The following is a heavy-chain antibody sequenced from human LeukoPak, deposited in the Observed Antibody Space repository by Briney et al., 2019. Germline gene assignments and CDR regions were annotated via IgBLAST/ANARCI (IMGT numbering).Heavy chain of an antibody. CDR2: ISGSGGST. CDR1: GFTFSSYA. D-gene: IGHD1-14*01. CDR3: AHTDTFREPPTYYYYYGMDV. J-gene: IGHJ6*02. V-gene: IGHV3-23*01. Sequence: GGSLRLSCAASGFTFSSYAMSWVRQAPGKGLEWVSAISGSGGSTYYADSVKGRFTISRDNSKNTLYLQMNSLRAEDTAVYYCAHTDTFREPPTYYYYYGMDVWGQGTTVTVSS.